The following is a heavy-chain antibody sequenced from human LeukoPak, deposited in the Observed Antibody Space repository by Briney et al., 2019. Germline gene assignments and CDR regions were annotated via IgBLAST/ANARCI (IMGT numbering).Heavy chain of an antibody. D-gene: IGHD3-10*01. Sequence: PGRSLRLSCAASGFTFSSYAMHWVRQAPGKGLEWVAVISYDGSNKYYGDSVKGRFTISRDNAKNTLFLQMSSLRVEDTAVYYCARGADHGGSYYPDWGQGTRVTVSS. CDR1: GFTFSSYA. V-gene: IGHV3-30-3*01. CDR3: ARGADHGGSYYPD. CDR2: ISYDGSNK. J-gene: IGHJ4*02.